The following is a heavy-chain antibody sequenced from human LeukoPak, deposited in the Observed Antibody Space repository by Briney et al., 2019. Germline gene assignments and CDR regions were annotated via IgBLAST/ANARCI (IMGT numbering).Heavy chain of an antibody. Sequence: SVKVSCKASGYTFTSYAISWVRQAPGQGLEWMGGIIPIFGTANYAQKFQGRVTITADESTSTAYMELSSLRSEDTAVYYCARPRETTFGHYYFDYWGQGTLVTVSS. CDR2: IIPIFGTA. CDR1: GYTFTSYA. D-gene: IGHD3-10*02. CDR3: ARPRETTFGHYYFDY. V-gene: IGHV1-69*13. J-gene: IGHJ4*02.